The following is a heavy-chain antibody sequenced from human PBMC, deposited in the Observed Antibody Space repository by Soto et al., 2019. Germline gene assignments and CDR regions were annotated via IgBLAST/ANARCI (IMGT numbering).Heavy chain of an antibody. CDR2: MNQDGSEK. CDR1: AFTFSSYW. CDR3: ARDYYRSGDY. D-gene: IGHD3-10*01. J-gene: IGHJ4*02. Sequence: VQLVESGGGLVQPGGSLRLSCAASAFTFSSYWMGWVRQAPGKGLEWVATMNQDGSEKYYVDSVKGRFSISRDNAKNSLTLQMNSQRAEDTAVYYCARDYYRSGDYWGQGTLVTVSS. V-gene: IGHV3-7*01.